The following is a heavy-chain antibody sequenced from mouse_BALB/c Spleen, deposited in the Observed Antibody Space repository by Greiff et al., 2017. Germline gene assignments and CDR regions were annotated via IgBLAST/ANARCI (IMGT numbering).Heavy chain of an antibody. CDR3: TTMFTGAWFAY. Sequence: QVQLQQPGAELVKPGASVKLSCKASGYTFTSYYMYWVKQRPGQGLEWIGGINPSNGGTNFNEKFKSKATLTVDKSSSTAYMQLSSLTSEDSAVYYCTTMFTGAWFAYWGQGTLVTVSA. J-gene: IGHJ3*01. V-gene: IGHV1S81*02. D-gene: IGHD2-2*01. CDR1: GYTFTSYY. CDR2: INPSNGGT.